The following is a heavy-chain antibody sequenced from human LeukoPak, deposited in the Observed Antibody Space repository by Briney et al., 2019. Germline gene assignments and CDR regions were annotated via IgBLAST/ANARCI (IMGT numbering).Heavy chain of an antibody. CDR3: ARVIGSYRGIRD. CDR1: GGSISSYY. J-gene: IGHJ4*02. Sequence: SETLSLTCTVSGGSISSYYWSWIRQPPGKGLEWIGYIYYSGSTNYNPSLKSRVTISVDTSKNQFSLKLSSVTAADTAVYYCARVIGSYRGIRDWGQGTLVTVSS. V-gene: IGHV4-59*01. D-gene: IGHD3-10*01. CDR2: IYYSGST.